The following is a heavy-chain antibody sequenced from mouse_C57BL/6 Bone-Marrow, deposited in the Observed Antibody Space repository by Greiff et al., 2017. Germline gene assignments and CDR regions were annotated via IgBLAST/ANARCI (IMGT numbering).Heavy chain of an antibody. V-gene: IGHV1-82*01. J-gene: IGHJ1*03. CDR1: GYAFSSSW. CDR3: ARKGFDV. Sequence: QVQLKESGPELVKPGASVKISCKASGYAFSSSWMNWVKQRPGKGLEWIGRIYPGDGDTNYNGKFKGKATLTADKSSSTAYMQLSSLTSEDSAVYFCARKGFDVWGTGTTVTVSS. CDR2: IYPGDGDT.